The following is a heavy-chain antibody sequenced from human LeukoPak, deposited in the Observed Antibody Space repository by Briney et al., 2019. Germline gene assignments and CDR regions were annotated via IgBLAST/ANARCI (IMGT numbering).Heavy chain of an antibody. Sequence: GSSVKVSCKASGGTFSSYSFDWMRQAPGQGLEWLGGIIPVSGTTTYSQKFQGRVTITADESTSTTYLELTGLRNEDTAVYYCARESLEYSSSSDAFDIWGQGTMVTVSS. V-gene: IGHV1-69*01. CDR1: GGTFSSYS. CDR2: IIPVSGTT. D-gene: IGHD6-6*01. J-gene: IGHJ3*02. CDR3: ARESLEYSSSSDAFDI.